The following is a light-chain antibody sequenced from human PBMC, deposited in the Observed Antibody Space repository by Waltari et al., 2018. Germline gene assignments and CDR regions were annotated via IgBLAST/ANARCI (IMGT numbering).Light chain of an antibody. J-gene: IGKJ2*01. CDR1: QSVGSNF. V-gene: IGKV3-20*01. CDR3: QPYDTSPYT. CDR2: AAS. Sequence: EIVLTQSPGTLSLSPGERATLSCRASQSVGSNFLAWYQQKPGQAPWLLIYAASSRAAGVPDRFSGSGSGTDFTLTISRLEPEDFAVYYCQPYDTSPYTFGQGTKVEIK.